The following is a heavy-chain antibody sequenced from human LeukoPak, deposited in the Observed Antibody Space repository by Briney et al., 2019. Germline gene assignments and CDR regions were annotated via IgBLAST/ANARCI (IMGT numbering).Heavy chain of an antibody. J-gene: IGHJ4*02. Sequence: GGSLRLSCAASGFTFSSYWMSWVRQAPGKGLEWVANIKQDGSEKYYVDSVKGRFTISRDNAKNSLYLQMNSLRAEGTAVYYCARDQGGIVVVPAAIDYWGQGTLVTVSS. CDR2: IKQDGSEK. CDR3: ARDQGGIVVVPAAIDY. V-gene: IGHV3-7*03. CDR1: GFTFSSYW. D-gene: IGHD2-2*01.